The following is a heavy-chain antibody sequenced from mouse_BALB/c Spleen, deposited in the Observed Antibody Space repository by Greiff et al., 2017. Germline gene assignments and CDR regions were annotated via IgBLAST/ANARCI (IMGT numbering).Heavy chain of an antibody. D-gene: IGHD3-1*01. CDR1: GYTFTSYW. J-gene: IGHJ2*01. CDR2: INPSTGYT. Sequence: QVQLQQSGAELAKPGASVKMSCKASGYTFTSYWMHWVKQRPGQGLEWIGYINPSTGYTEYNQKFKDKATLTADKSSSTAYMQLSSLTSEDSAVYYCARSGLLVDYWGQGTTLTVSS. CDR3: ARSGLLVDY. V-gene: IGHV1-7*01.